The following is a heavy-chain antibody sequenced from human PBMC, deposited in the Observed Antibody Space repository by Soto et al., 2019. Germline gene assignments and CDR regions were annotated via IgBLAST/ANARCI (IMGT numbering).Heavy chain of an antibody. J-gene: IGHJ6*02. CDR1: GFTVSSNY. Sequence: GGSLRLSCAASGFTVSSNYMSWVRQAPGKGLEWVSVIYSGGSTYYADSVKGRFTISRDNSKNTLYLQMNSLRAEDTAVYYCAREAPPQGPGIVGARAPPYYYYGMDVWGQGTTVTVSS. D-gene: IGHD1-26*01. V-gene: IGHV3-53*01. CDR3: AREAPPQGPGIVGARAPPYYYYGMDV. CDR2: IYSGGST.